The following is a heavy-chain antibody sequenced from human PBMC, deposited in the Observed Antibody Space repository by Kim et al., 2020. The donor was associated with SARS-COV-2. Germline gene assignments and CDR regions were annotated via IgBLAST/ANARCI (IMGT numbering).Heavy chain of an antibody. D-gene: IGHD3-10*01. J-gene: IGHJ4*02. CDR3: ARLYAFTGSYTSYYFDF. CDR1: GASIGNNGYF. V-gene: IGHV4-39*01. CDR2: LSYSRRT. Sequence: SETLSLTCTVAGASIGNNGYFWTWIRQPPGKDLEGIASLSYSRRTHYNPSLERRGTASFDTSKTQFSLQLTSVTAPHTAVYHCARLYAFTGSYTSYYFDFWGQGTLVTVSS.